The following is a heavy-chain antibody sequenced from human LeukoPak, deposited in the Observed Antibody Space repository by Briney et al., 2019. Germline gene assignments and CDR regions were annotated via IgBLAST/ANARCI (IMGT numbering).Heavy chain of an antibody. CDR2: ISGSGATT. J-gene: IGHJ4*02. D-gene: IGHD3-10*01. CDR1: GFTFNIYA. Sequence: GGSLRLSCAASGFTFNIYAMNWVRQVPGKGLERVSLISGSGATTFYADSVKGRFTISRDNSKNTVYLQMRSLRGDDTAVYFCAKGSDLRDYFDSWGQGILVTVSS. CDR3: AKGSDLRDYFDS. V-gene: IGHV3-23*01.